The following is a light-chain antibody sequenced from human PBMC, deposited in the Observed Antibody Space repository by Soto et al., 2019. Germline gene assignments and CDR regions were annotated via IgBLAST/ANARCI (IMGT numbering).Light chain of an antibody. CDR2: DTS. V-gene: IGKV3D-20*01. Sequence: EIVVTQSPSTLSLSPGQRATLSCGASQSVSSGYLAWYQQKPGLAPRLLIYDTSNRATVVPDRFSGSGSGTDFTLTISRLEPEDFAVYYCQQYGNSPLTFGPGTKVDI. CDR3: QQYGNSPLT. J-gene: IGKJ3*01. CDR1: QSVSSGY.